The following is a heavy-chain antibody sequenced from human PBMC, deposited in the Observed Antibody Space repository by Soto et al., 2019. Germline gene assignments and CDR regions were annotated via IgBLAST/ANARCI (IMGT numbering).Heavy chain of an antibody. CDR3: ARARLSRSFES. Sequence: PSETLSLTCTVSSGSISNADYYWSWIRQPPGKGLEWIGYIYYSGSTYYNPSLKSRLTISIETSRNQFSLDLSSVTAAETAVYYCARARLSRSFESWGQGTMVT. D-gene: IGHD3-16*02. J-gene: IGHJ4*02. CDR2: IYYSGST. V-gene: IGHV4-30-4*01. CDR1: SGSISNADYY.